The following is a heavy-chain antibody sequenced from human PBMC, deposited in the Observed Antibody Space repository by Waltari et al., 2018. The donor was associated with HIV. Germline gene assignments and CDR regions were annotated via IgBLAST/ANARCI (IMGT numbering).Heavy chain of an antibody. V-gene: IGHV4-39*01. Sequence: QLLLQESGPGLVRPSETLSLTCTVTGPSISSRRYYWGWVRQPPRTGLEWIVSTMYSGSTYNNPSLKSRVAISVDTSRNQFSLNLTSVTAADTALYYCARHDGTSYYFGSDMNPRPFSFWFASWGQGILVTVSS. CDR3: ARHDGTSYYFGSDMNPRPFSFWFAS. CDR2: TMYSGST. J-gene: IGHJ5*01. CDR1: GPSISSRRYY. D-gene: IGHD3-10*01.